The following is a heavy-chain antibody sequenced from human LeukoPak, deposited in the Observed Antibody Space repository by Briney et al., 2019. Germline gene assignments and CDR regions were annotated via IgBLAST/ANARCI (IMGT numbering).Heavy chain of an antibody. CDR2: ISSSSYI. CDR3: ARVGYCSSTSCYALDY. V-gene: IGHV3-21*01. Sequence: GGSLRLSCAASGFTFSSYSMNWVRQAPGKGLEWVSSISSSSYIYYADSVKGRFTISRDNAKNSLYLQMNSLRAEDTAVYYCARVGYCSSTSCYALDYWGQGTLVTVSS. J-gene: IGHJ4*02. D-gene: IGHD2-2*01. CDR1: GFTFSSYS.